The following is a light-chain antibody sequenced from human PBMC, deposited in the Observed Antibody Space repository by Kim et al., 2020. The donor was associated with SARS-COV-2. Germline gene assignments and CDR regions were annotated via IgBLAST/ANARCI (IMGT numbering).Light chain of an antibody. CDR1: SSDVGNYNF. V-gene: IGLV2-14*03. CDR2: DVT. J-gene: IGLJ2*01. CDR3: CSYASSSTLI. Sequence: GQTITISCTGASSDVGNYNFGSWYQHDPGEAPKLMIYDVTKRPAGVSNRFFGSKSGNTASLTISGLQTEDEAYYYCCSYASSSTLIFGGGTQLTVL.